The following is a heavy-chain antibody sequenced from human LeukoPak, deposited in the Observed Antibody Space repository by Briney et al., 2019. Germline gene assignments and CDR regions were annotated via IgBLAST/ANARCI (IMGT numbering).Heavy chain of an antibody. CDR2: SRNNRHSYST. J-gene: IGHJ6*02. D-gene: IGHD2-15*01. CDR3: TRGLGGATPPYSFYGRAV. CDR1: GFIFSDHY. Sequence: PGGSLRLSCAASGFIFSDHYMDWVRQAPGKGLEWVALSRNNRHSYSTEYAASVRGRFSISRDDSKTSLYLQMNCLKSEDTAVYYCTRGLGGATPPYSFYGRAVGAQGTTATGPS. V-gene: IGHV3-72*01.